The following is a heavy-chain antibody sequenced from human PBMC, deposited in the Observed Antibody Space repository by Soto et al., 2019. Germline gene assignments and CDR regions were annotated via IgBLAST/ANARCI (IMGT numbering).Heavy chain of an antibody. V-gene: IGHV5-10-1*01. D-gene: IGHD5-12*01. CDR1: GYSFTSYW. J-gene: IGHJ6*02. Sequence: GESLKISCKGSGYSFTSYWISWVRQMPGKGLEWMGRIDPSDSYTNYSPSFQGHVTISADKSISTAYLQWSSLKASDTAMYYCARQRVATINYYYGMDVWGQGTTVTVS. CDR2: IDPSDSYT. CDR3: ARQRVATINYYYGMDV.